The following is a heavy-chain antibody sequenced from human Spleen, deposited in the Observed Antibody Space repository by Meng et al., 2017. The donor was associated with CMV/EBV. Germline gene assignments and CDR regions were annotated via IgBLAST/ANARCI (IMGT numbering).Heavy chain of an antibody. J-gene: IGHJ4*02. CDR3: ARDERGTYSRFDF. Sequence: AFGFPLTGNNLKGVRKTTGGGLEWVASLSSSIGYIYYADSVRGRFTLSTDNAKNLLFLQMSSLRAEDSAVYYCARDERGTYSRFDFWGQGVLVTVSS. CDR1: GFPLTGNN. V-gene: IGHV3-21*01. CDR2: LSSSIGYI. D-gene: IGHD1-26*01.